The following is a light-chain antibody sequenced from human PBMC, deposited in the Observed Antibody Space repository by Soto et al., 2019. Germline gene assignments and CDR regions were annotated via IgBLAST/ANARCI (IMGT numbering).Light chain of an antibody. CDR3: SSYTSSSTLV. J-gene: IGLJ1*01. Sequence: QSGLTQPASVSGSPGQSITISCTGTSSDVDGYNYVSWYQQHPSEAPKLMIYEVSNRPSGVSNRFSGSKSGNTASLTISGLQAEDEADYYCSSYTSSSTLVFGTGTKVTVL. CDR2: EVS. CDR1: SSDVDGYNY. V-gene: IGLV2-14*01.